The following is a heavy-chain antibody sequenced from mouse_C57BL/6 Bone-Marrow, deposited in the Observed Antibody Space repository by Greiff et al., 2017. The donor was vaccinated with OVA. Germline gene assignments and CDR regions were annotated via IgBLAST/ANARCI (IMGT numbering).Heavy chain of an antibody. CDR1: GFSLTSYG. V-gene: IGHV2-2*01. Sequence: VKLMESGPGLVQPSQSLSITCTVSGFSLTSYGVHWVRQSPGKGLEWLGVIWSGGSTDYNAAFISRLSISKDNSKSQVFFKMNSLQADDTAIYYCARKIYYDYDGWFAYWGQGTLVTVSA. CDR2: IWSGGST. D-gene: IGHD2-4*01. J-gene: IGHJ3*01. CDR3: ARKIYYDYDGWFAY.